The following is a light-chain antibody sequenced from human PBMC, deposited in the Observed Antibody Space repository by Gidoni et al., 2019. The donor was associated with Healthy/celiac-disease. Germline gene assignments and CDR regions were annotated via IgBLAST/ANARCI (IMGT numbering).Light chain of an antibody. Sequence: QSVPTQPPSASGTPGPRVTISCSGSSSNIGSNTVNWYQQPPGTAPKLLIYSNNQRPSGVPDRFSGSKSGTSAALAISGLQSEDEADYYCAAWDDSLNGSWVFGGGTKLTVL. J-gene: IGLJ3*02. V-gene: IGLV1-44*01. CDR2: SNN. CDR3: AAWDDSLNGSWV. CDR1: SSNIGSNT.